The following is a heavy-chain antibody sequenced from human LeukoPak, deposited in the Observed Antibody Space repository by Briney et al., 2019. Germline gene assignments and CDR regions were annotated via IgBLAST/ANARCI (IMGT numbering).Heavy chain of an antibody. Sequence: PSQTLSLTCTVSGGSIISDGYDWSCIRQHPGKGLELIGYIYYSGITYYNPSLKSRVTISVDTSKNQFSLKLSSVTAADTAVYYCARNLPYYDSSGEGYYFDYWGQGTLVTVSS. CDR2: IYYSGIT. CDR3: ARNLPYYDSSGEGYYFDY. J-gene: IGHJ4*02. CDR1: GGSIISDGYD. D-gene: IGHD3-22*01. V-gene: IGHV4-31*03.